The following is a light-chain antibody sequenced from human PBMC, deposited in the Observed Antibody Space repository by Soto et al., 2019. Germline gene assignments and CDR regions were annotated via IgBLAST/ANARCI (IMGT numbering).Light chain of an antibody. CDR2: EVS. V-gene: IGLV2-23*02. J-gene: IGLJ1*01. CDR3: CSYAGSSTFFYV. CDR1: SSDVGSYNL. Sequence: QSVLTQPASVSGSPGQSITISCTGTSSDVGSYNLVSWYQQHPGKAPKLMIYEVSKRPSGVSNRFSGSKSGNTASLTISGLQAEDEADYYCCSYAGSSTFFYVFGTGTKVTGL.